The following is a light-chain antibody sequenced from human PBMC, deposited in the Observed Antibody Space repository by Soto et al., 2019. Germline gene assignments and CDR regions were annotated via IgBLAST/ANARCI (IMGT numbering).Light chain of an antibody. CDR3: QKYGSSPLT. Sequence: NVLTQSPGTLSLSPGEKDTHSCRAIQSVSSSYLAWYQQNPGQAPRLLIYGASSRATGIPDRFSGSGSGTDFTLTISRLEPEDFAVYYCQKYGSSPLTFGGGTKVDIK. CDR2: GAS. V-gene: IGKV3-20*01. J-gene: IGKJ4*01. CDR1: QSVSSSY.